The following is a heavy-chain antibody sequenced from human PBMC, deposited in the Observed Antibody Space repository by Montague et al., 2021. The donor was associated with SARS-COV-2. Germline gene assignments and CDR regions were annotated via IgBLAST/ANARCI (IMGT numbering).Heavy chain of an antibody. CDR1: GGSITNNIDY. Sequence: TLSLTCTVSGGSITNNIDYWAWIRQPPGKGLEWIGSIYCTGNTYYNPSLKSRVTISVVTSKNHFTLKLSSVTAAETAVYYCARLKRYFDSSGSPSAFDFWGQGTKVTVSS. V-gene: IGHV4-39*02. D-gene: IGHD3-22*01. CDR2: IYCTGNT. J-gene: IGHJ3*01. CDR3: ARLKRYFDSSGSPSAFDF.